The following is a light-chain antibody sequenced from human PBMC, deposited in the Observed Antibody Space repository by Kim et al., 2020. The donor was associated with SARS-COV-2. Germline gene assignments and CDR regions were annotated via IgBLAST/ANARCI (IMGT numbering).Light chain of an antibody. CDR2: GAS. CDR3: QQYGRSPRT. CDR1: QSVSSNY. V-gene: IGKV3-20*01. J-gene: IGKJ1*01. Sequence: EIVLTQSPGTLSLSPGERTTLSCRASQSVSSNYLAWYQKKPGQAPRLLIYGASIRATGIPDRFSGGGSGTDFTLTISRLEPEDFAVYYCQQYGRSPRTFGQGTNVDIK.